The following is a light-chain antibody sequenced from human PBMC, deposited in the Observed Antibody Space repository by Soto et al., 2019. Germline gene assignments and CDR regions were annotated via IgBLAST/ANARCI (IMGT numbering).Light chain of an antibody. CDR3: QSYDSSLTTFV. J-gene: IGLJ1*01. V-gene: IGLV2-8*01. Sequence: QSVLTQPPSASGSPGQSITISCTGTSSDVGGYNYVSWYQQLPGTAPKRLIYGDNNRPSGVPDRFSGSKSGTSASLAITGLQPEDEADYYCQSYDSSLTTFVFGTGTKLTVL. CDR1: SSDVGGYNY. CDR2: GDN.